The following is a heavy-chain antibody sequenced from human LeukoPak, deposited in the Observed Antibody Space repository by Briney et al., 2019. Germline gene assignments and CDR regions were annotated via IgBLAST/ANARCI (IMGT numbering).Heavy chain of an antibody. CDR1: GFTFDDYA. V-gene: IGHV3-9*01. J-gene: IGHJ6*03. CDR3: AKEGLRFRTYYYYMDV. Sequence: QAGGSLRLPCAASGFTFDDYAMHWVRQAPGKGLEWVSGISWNSGSIGYADSVKGRFTISRDNAKNSLYLQMNSLRAEDTALYYCAKEGLRFRTYYYYMDVWGKGTTVTIS. D-gene: IGHD5/OR15-5a*01. CDR2: ISWNSGSI.